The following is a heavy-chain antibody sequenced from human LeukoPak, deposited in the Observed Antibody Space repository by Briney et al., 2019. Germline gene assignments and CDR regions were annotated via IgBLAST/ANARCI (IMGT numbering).Heavy chain of an antibody. CDR1: GGSVGGYY. V-gene: IGHV4-59*08. CDR2: IYYTGSA. Sequence: SETLSLTCTVSGGSVGGYYWSWMRQPPGKGLEWIGYIYYTGSASYNPSLQSRVTLSVDTSKNQLSLTLASVTAADTALYYCARHTRHDNNGHYPDYWGQGTLVAVSS. D-gene: IGHD2-8*01. J-gene: IGHJ4*02. CDR3: ARHTRHDNNGHYPDY.